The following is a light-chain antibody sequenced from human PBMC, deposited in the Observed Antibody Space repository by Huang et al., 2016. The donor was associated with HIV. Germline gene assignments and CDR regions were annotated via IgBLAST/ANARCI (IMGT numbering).Light chain of an antibody. Sequence: DIVLTQSPLSLPVTAGEPASISFRSSQSLLHSNGYNSLHWFLQKPGLSPQLLIFLVSNRASGVPGRFSDSGSGTDFTLKISTVEAEDVGVYYCMQALQTPRTFGQGTKLEIK. V-gene: IGKV2-28*01. CDR3: MQALQTPRT. J-gene: IGKJ2*01. CDR2: LVS. CDR1: QSLLHSNGYNS.